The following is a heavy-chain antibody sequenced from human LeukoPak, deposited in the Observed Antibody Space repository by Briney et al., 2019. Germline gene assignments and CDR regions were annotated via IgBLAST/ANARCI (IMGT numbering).Heavy chain of an antibody. CDR3: AKAGVLTNFDY. CDR1: GFTFSSHG. Sequence: GRSLRLSCAASGFTFSSHGMHWVRQAPGKGLEWVAVISYDGSNKYYADSVKGRFTISRDNSKNTLYLQMNSLRAEDTAVYYCAKAGVLTNFDYWGQGTLVTVSS. J-gene: IGHJ4*02. CDR2: ISYDGSNK. V-gene: IGHV3-30*18. D-gene: IGHD7-27*01.